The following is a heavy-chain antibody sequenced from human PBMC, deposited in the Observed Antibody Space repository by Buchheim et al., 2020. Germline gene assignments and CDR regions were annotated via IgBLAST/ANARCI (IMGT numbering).Heavy chain of an antibody. CDR2: ISAYSGNT. V-gene: IGHV1-18*01. D-gene: IGHD4-17*01. Sequence: QVQLVQSGPEMKKPGASVKVSCKASGYTFDNYAINWVRQAPGHGLEWMGWISAYSGNTHFAQKFQDRLTMTTDASTSTAYMELKSLRSDDTAVYFCGRHDYGDYDIDFWGPGT. CDR1: GYTFDNYA. J-gene: IGHJ4*02. CDR3: GRHDYGDYDIDF.